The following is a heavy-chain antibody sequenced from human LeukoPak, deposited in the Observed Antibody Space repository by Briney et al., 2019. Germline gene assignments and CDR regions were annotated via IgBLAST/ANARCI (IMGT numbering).Heavy chain of an antibody. CDR2: IIHDGTT. J-gene: IGHJ4*02. D-gene: IGHD2-8*01. CDR1: GGSLSGYF. V-gene: IGHV4-34*12. Sequence: PSETLSLTCAVYGGSLSGYFWSWIRQSPGKGLEWIGEIIHDGTTSYNPSLKSRVTISGDTSKNQFSLNLISVTAADTAVYYCARVSGYCPDGVCRFDFWGQGTLVTVSS. CDR3: ARVSGYCPDGVCRFDF.